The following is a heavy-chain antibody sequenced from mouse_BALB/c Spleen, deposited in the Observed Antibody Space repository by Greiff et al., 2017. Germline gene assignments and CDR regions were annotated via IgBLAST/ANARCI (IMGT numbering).Heavy chain of an antibody. D-gene: IGHD2-1*01. Sequence: VQLKESGAELVKPGASVKLSCTASGFHIKDTYMHWVKQRPEQGLEWIGRIDPANGNTKYDPKFQGKATITADTSSNTAYLQLSSLTAEDTAVYYSATDYGNTWFADWGQGTVVTGSA. J-gene: IGHJ3*01. V-gene: IGHV14-3*02. CDR1: GFHIKDTY. CDR3: ATDYGNTWFAD. CDR2: IDPANGNT.